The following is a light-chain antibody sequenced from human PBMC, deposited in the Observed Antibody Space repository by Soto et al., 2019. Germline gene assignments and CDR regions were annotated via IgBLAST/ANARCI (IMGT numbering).Light chain of an antibody. V-gene: IGKV3-15*01. CDR3: QQYNDWPRT. J-gene: IGKJ1*01. CDR2: GAS. CDR1: QSVSSN. Sequence: VMTQSPGMLSVSPGERATLSCRASQSVSSNLAWYQQRPGQAPRLLIHGASTRATGVPARFGGSGSGTEFTLTISGLQSEDFAFYYCQQYNDWPRTFGQGTKVDIK.